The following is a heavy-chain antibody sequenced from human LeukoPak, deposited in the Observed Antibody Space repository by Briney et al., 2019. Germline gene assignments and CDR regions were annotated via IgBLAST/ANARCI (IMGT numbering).Heavy chain of an antibody. CDR3: ARNTSSSPWFDP. J-gene: IGHJ5*02. Sequence: PSETLSLTCIVSGGSVKSPDSYWSWIRQPPGKGLEWIGNVYYIGTASYNSSLKSRVTISVDTSKNQFSLEMTSVTAADTAVYYCARNTSSSPWFDPWGQGILVTVSS. CDR1: GGSVKSPDSY. D-gene: IGHD6-6*01. V-gene: IGHV4-61*08. CDR2: VYYIGTA.